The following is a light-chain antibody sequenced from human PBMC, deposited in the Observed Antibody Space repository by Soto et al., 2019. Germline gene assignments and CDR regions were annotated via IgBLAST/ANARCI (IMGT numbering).Light chain of an antibody. CDR2: GAS. V-gene: IGKV3-15*01. CDR3: QQYNNWPPIT. J-gene: IGKJ4*01. Sequence: SAVTLSLSPGESATLSCWAGQSVSSNLAWYYRKPGQAPRLLLYGASTRATGIPARFSGSGSGTELTLTISSLQSEDFAVYYCQQYNNWPPITFGGGTKVDIK. CDR1: QSVSSN.